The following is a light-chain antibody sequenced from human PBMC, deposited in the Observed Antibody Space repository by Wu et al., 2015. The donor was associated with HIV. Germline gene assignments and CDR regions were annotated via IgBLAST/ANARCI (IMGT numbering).Light chain of an antibody. CDR2: GAS. CDR3: QQYVTSMAYS. V-gene: IGKV3-20*01. J-gene: IGKJ2*03. CDR1: QSVSSNS. Sequence: EIVLMQSPGTLSLSPGERATLSCRASQSVSSNSLAWFQQKPGQSPRLLIYGASSRATGIPDRFSGSGSGTDFTLTISGLEPEDFAVYYCQQYVTSMAYSFGQGTKLEIK.